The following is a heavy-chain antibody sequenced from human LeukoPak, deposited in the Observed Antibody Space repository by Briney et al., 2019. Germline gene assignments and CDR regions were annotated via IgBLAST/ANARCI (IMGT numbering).Heavy chain of an antibody. J-gene: IGHJ4*02. CDR1: GFTFSSYW. CDR3: ARKRSYYYGSGISGFDY. V-gene: IGHV3-7*01. D-gene: IGHD3-10*01. CDR2: IKQDGSEK. Sequence: GGSLRLSCAASGFTFSSYWMTWVRQAPGKGLEWVANIKQDGSEKYYVDSVKGRFTISRDNAKSSLYLQMNSLRAEDTAVYYCARKRSYYYGSGISGFDYWGQGTLVTVSS.